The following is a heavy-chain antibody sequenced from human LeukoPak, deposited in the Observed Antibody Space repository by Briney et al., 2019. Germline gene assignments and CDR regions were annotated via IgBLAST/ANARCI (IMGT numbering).Heavy chain of an antibody. J-gene: IGHJ4*02. CDR3: ASREYSSSTLFDY. CDR2: IYPGDSDT. CDR1: GYSFTSYW. D-gene: IGHD6-6*01. V-gene: IGHV5-51*01. Sequence: GESLQISCQGSGYSFTSYWIGWVRQLPGKGLEWMGIIYPGDSDTRYSPSFQGQVTISADKSISTAYLQWSSLKASDTAMYYSASREYSSSTLFDYWGQGTLVTVSS.